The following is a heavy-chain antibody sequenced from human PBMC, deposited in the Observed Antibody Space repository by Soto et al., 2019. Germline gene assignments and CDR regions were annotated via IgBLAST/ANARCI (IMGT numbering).Heavy chain of an antibody. V-gene: IGHV1-2*04. D-gene: IGHD6-19*01. Sequence: ASVKVSCKASGDTFTGYYMHWVRQAPGQGLEWMGWINPNSGGTNYAQKFQGWVTMTRDTSISTAYMELSRLRSDDTAVYYCARDRYDYSSGRYEGNGMDVWGQGTTVTVSS. J-gene: IGHJ6*02. CDR2: INPNSGGT. CDR3: ARDRYDYSSGRYEGNGMDV. CDR1: GDTFTGYY.